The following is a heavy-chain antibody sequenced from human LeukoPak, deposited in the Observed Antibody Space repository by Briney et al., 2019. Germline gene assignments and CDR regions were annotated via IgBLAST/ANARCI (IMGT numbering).Heavy chain of an antibody. Sequence: PGGSLRLSCAASGFSFSTYYVNWVRQAPGKGLEWVSCISSSSTYIFYADSVRGRFAISRDNAKDSLYLQMNSLRADDTAVYYCVRENHGSFDYWGQGSLVTVSS. V-gene: IGHV3-21*01. CDR1: GFSFSTYY. CDR3: VRENHGSFDY. CDR2: ISSSSTYI. J-gene: IGHJ4*02. D-gene: IGHD1-14*01.